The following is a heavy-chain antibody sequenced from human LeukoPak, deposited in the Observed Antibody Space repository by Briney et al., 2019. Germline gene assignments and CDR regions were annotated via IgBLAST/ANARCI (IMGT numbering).Heavy chain of an antibody. CDR1: GGSISSSSYY. J-gene: IGHJ5*02. D-gene: IGHD3-22*01. CDR2: IYYNGST. V-gene: IGHV4-39*01. Sequence: PSETLSLTCTVSGGSISSSSYYWGWIRQPPGKGLEWIGSIYYNGSTYYNPSLKSRVTISVDTSKNQFSLKLSSVTAADTAVYYCARQLNYSDIRGYPLKTWFDPWGQGTLVTVSS. CDR3: ARQLNYSDIRGYPLKTWFDP.